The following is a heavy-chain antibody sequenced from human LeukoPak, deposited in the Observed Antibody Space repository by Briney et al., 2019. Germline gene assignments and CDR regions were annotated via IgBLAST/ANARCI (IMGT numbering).Heavy chain of an antibody. CDR2: IYYSGST. D-gene: IGHD3-22*01. CDR3: ARDRRYSFDSSGYQSPTGYYMDV. Sequence: SQTLSLTCTVSGGSISSGGYYWSWTRQHPGKGLEWIGYIYYSGSTYYNPSLKSRVTISVDTSKNQFSLKLSSVTAADTAVYYCARDRRYSFDSSGYQSPTGYYMDVWGKGTTVTVSS. V-gene: IGHV4-31*03. J-gene: IGHJ6*03. CDR1: GGSISSGGYY.